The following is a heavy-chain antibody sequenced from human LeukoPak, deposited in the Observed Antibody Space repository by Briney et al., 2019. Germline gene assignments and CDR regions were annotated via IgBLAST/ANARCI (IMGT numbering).Heavy chain of an antibody. CDR1: GYTFTSYA. D-gene: IGHD2-15*01. J-gene: IGHJ3*02. Sequence: ASVKVSCKASGYTFTSYAITWVRQAPGQGLEWMGWISSYNDTNYAQKLQGRVTMTTETSTSTAYMELRSLRSDDTAVYYCARVTLSEIVVFDIWGQGTMVTVSS. CDR2: ISSYNDT. V-gene: IGHV1-18*01. CDR3: ARVTLSEIVVFDI.